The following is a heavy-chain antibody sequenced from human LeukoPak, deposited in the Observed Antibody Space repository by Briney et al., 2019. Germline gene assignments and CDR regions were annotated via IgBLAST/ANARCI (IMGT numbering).Heavy chain of an antibody. V-gene: IGHV4-39*07. CDR2: IYYSGST. CDR3: ARGGEVISQQPSPSDY. CDR1: GGSISSGSYY. Sequence: SETLSLTCTVSGGSISSGSYYWGWIRQPPGKGLEWIGSIYYSGSTYYNPSLKSRVTISVDTSKNQFSLKLSSVTAADTAVYYCARGGEVISQQPSPSDYWGQGTLVTVSS. D-gene: IGHD6-13*01. J-gene: IGHJ4*02.